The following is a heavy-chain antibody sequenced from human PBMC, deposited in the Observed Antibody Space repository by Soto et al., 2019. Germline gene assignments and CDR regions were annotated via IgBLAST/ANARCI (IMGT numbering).Heavy chain of an antibody. CDR2: ISGSGGST. CDR1: GFTFSSYA. Sequence: GGSLRLSCAASGFTFSSYAMSWVRQATGKGLEWVSAISGSGGSTYYADSVKGRFTISRDNSKNTLYLQMNSLRAEDTAVYYCAKDRVPVTTPFDAFDIWGQGTMVTVSS. J-gene: IGHJ3*02. D-gene: IGHD4-17*01. CDR3: AKDRVPVTTPFDAFDI. V-gene: IGHV3-23*01.